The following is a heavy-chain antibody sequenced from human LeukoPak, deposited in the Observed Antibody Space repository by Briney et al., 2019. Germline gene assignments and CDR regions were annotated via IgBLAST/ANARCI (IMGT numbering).Heavy chain of an antibody. CDR2: IYFSGST. CDR3: ARDALNYASRTYYPFDY. D-gene: IGHD3-10*01. CDR1: GGSISGYY. J-gene: IGHJ4*02. V-gene: IGHV4-59*01. Sequence: SETLSLTCTVSGGSISGYYWSWIRQPPGKGLEWIGYIYFSGSTNYNPSLKSRVTISVDTSKNQFSLKLTSVTAADTAVYYCARDALNYASRTYYPFDYWGQGTLVTVSS.